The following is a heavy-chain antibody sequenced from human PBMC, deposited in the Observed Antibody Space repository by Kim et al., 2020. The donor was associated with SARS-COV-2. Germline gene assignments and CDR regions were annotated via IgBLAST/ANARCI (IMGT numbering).Heavy chain of an antibody. J-gene: IGHJ4*02. V-gene: IGHV2-5*01. D-gene: IGHD3-22*01. Sequence: KRYSPSLKSRLTITKDTSKNQVVLTMTNMDPVDTATYYCVMIVVDGTFDYWGQGTLVTVSS. CDR2: K. CDR3: VMIVVDGTFDY.